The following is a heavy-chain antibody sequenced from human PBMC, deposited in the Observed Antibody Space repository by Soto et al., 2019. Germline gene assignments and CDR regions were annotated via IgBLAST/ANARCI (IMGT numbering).Heavy chain of an antibody. D-gene: IGHD3-3*01. CDR2: IKQDGSEK. CDR3: ARDTALRFLEWPQCGGNNWFDP. V-gene: IGHV3-7*01. J-gene: IGHJ5*02. Sequence: PGGSLRLSCAASGFTFSSYWMSWVRQAPGKGLEWVANIKQDGSEKYYVDSVKGRFTISRDNAKNSLYLQMNSLRAEDTAVYYCARDTALRFLEWPQCGGNNWFDPWGQGTLVTVSS. CDR1: GFTFSSYW.